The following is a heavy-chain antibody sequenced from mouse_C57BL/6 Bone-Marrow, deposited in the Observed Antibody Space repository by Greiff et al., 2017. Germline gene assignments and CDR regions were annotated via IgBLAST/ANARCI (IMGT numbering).Heavy chain of an antibody. D-gene: IGHD1-1*01. Sequence: VQLKESGPGLVQPSQSLSITCTVSGFSLTSYGVHWVRQSPGKGLEWLGVIWSGGSTDYNAAFISRLSISKDNSKSQVFFKMNSLQADDTAIYYCARKGITTVVAYYAMDYWGQGTSVTVSS. CDR2: IWSGGST. CDR3: ARKGITTVVAYYAMDY. J-gene: IGHJ4*01. CDR1: GFSLTSYG. V-gene: IGHV2-2*01.